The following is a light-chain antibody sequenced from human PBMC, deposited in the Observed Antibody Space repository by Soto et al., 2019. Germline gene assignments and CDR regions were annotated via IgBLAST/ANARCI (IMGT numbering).Light chain of an antibody. Sequence: EIVLTQSPGILSVSPGERATLSCRASQSISSASFGWYQQKPGQAPRLLIYAASSRAAGIPDRFSGSGSGTDFTLTISRLEPEDFAVYYCQQYDTSPLTFGGGTKVEI. J-gene: IGKJ4*01. CDR3: QQYDTSPLT. V-gene: IGKV3-20*01. CDR2: AAS. CDR1: QSISSAS.